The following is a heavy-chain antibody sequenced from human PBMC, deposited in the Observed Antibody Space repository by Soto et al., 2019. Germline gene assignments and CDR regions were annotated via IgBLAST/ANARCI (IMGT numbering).Heavy chain of an antibody. Sequence: QVQLVQPGAEVKKPGSSVKVSCKASGGTFSSYTISWVRQAPGQGLEWMGRIIPILGIANYAQKFQGRVTITADKSTSTAYMELSSLRSEDTAVYYCARGLHYDSISLDDYWGQGTLVTVSS. CDR3: ARGLHYDSISLDDY. CDR1: GGTFSSYT. CDR2: IIPILGIA. V-gene: IGHV1-69*02. J-gene: IGHJ4*02. D-gene: IGHD3-22*01.